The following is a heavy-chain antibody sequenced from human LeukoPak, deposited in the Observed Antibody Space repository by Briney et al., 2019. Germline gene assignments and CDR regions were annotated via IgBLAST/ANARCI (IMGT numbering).Heavy chain of an antibody. D-gene: IGHD1-26*01. J-gene: IGHJ3*02. CDR1: GGSISSSSYY. CDR3: ARHSGSYSSFDI. Sequence: SETLSLTCTVSGGSISSSSYYWGWIRQPPGKGLEWIGSIYYSGSTYYNPSLKSRVTISVDTSKNQLSLKLSSVTAADTAVYYCARHSGSYSSFDIWGQGTMVTVSS. V-gene: IGHV4-39*01. CDR2: IYYSGST.